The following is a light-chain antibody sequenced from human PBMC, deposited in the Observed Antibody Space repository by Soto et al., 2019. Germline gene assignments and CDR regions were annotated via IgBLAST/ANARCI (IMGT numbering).Light chain of an antibody. CDR2: GAS. CDR1: QSVSSN. CDR3: QQYSNWPPMYT. Sequence: EIVMTQSPATLSVSPGERATLSFRASQSVSSNLAWYQQKAGQAPRLLINGASTRATGIPARFSGSGSGTEFTLTISSLQSEDFAVYYCQQYSNWPPMYTFGQGTKLEIK. V-gene: IGKV3-15*01. J-gene: IGKJ2*01.